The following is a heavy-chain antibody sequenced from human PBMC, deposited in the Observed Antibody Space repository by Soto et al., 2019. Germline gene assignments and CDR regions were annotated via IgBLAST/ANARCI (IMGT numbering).Heavy chain of an antibody. J-gene: IGHJ3*02. CDR1: GYSFSDYS. V-gene: IGHV3-21*01. Sequence: GGSLRISCAASGYSFSDYSMNWVRQAPGKGLEWVSSISSSSSYIYYADSVKGRFTISRDNAKNSLYLQMNSLRAEDTAVYYCARALPGITIFGVVTFDAFDIWGQGTMVTVSS. CDR3: ARALPGITIFGVVTFDAFDI. CDR2: ISSSSSYI. D-gene: IGHD3-3*01.